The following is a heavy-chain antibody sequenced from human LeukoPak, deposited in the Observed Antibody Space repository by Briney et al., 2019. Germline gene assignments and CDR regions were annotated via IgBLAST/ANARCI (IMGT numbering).Heavy chain of an antibody. D-gene: IGHD6-19*01. J-gene: IGHJ3*02. CDR1: GGSFSGYY. Sequence: SETLSLTCAVYGGSFSGYYWSWIRQPPGKGLEWIGEINHSGSTNYNPPLKSRVTISVDTSKNQFSLKLSSVTAADTAVYYCARLGYSSGWYGGRAFDIWGQGTMVTVSS. CDR2: INHSGST. CDR3: ARLGYSSGWYGGRAFDI. V-gene: IGHV4-34*01.